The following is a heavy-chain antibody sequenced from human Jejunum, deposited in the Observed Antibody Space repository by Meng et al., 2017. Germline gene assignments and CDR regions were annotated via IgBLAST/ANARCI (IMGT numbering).Heavy chain of an antibody. J-gene: IGHJ5*02. CDR3: AKDYPVCSSANCYAMNWFDL. CDR1: GFTFSNYA. CDR2: ISASGDRT. V-gene: IGHV3-23*01. Sequence: GESLKISCAVSGFTFSNYAMSWVRQAPGKGLEWVSGISASGDRTYYADSVKGRFTFSRDNSKNTLFLQMSSLRAEDTAVYYCAKDYPVCSSANCYAMNWFDLWGQGTLVTVSS. D-gene: IGHD2-2*01.